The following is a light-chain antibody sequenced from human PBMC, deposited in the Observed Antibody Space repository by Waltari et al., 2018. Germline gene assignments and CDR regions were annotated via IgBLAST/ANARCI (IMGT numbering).Light chain of an antibody. J-gene: IGLJ1*01. Sequence: QSALTQPASVSGSPGQSIPIPCTGTTSDVGGYNYVSWYQQHPGNAPKLMIYDVSNRPSGVSNRFSGSKSANTASLTISGLQAEDEADYYCSSYTSNSTFFFGTGTKVTVL. CDR2: DVS. V-gene: IGLV2-14*03. CDR3: SSYTSNSTFF. CDR1: TSDVGGYNY.